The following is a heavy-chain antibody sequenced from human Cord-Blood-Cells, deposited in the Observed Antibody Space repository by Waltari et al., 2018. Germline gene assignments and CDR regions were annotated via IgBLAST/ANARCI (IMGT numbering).Heavy chain of an antibody. D-gene: IGHD3-3*01. CDR2: IHYSGST. J-gene: IGHJ3*02. Sequence: QLQLQESGPGLVKPSETLSLHCTGTGGSLSSSSYYWGWNRQPPGKGLEWIGSIHYSGSTYYNPSLKSRVTISVETSKNQFSLKLSSVTAADTAVYYCATRAVTLRKTKWAFDIWGQGTMVTVSS. CDR3: ATRAVTLRKTKWAFDI. CDR1: GGSLSSSSYY. V-gene: IGHV4-39*01.